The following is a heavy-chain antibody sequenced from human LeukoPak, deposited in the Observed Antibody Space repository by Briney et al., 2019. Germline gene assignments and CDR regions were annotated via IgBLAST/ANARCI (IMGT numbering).Heavy chain of an antibody. J-gene: IGHJ4*02. CDR2: ISINGSSK. CDR1: GVTLSSCW. Sequence: GGSLRLSCAASGVTLSSCWMHWVRQAPGKGLVWVSRISINGSSKAYADSVKGRFTISRDKAKNTLYLQMNSLRVEDAAIYYCVKAPRVGGYEPNWGQGTVVTVSS. V-gene: IGHV3-74*01. D-gene: IGHD5-12*01. CDR3: VKAPRVGGYEPN.